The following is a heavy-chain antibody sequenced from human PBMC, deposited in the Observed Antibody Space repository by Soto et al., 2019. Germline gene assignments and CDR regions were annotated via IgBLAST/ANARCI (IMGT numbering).Heavy chain of an antibody. CDR1: GGSISNTTYY. V-gene: IGHV4-39*01. D-gene: IGHD2-15*01. CDR3: VSLLTNYHGGDV. CDR2: IYYSGST. Sequence: QLQQSGPGLVKPSETLSLTCTVSGGSISNTTYYRGWIRQPPGKGLEWIGNIYYSGSTYYNPSLKSRVTISVDPSTNQLSLKLSSVTAADTAVYYCVSLLTNYHGGDVWCQGTMITVSS. J-gene: IGHJ6*02.